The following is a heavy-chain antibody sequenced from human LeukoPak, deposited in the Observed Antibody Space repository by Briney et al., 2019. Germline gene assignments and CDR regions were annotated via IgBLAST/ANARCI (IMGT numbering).Heavy chain of an antibody. CDR2: IRFDGTNK. CDR1: GFTFSNFG. V-gene: IGHV3-30*02. Sequence: QAGGSLILSCAASGFTFSNFGMHWVRQAPGKGLGWVTFIRFDGTNKYYADSVKGRFTISRDNSKNTLYLQMNSLRVEDTAMYYCAKVEMSTSPGGIDYWGQGTLVTVSS. CDR3: AKVEMSTSPGGIDY. J-gene: IGHJ4*02. D-gene: IGHD5-24*01.